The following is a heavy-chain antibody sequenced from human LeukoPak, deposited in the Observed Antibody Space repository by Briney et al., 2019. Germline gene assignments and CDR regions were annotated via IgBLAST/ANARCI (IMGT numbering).Heavy chain of an antibody. CDR2: IFHSGST. V-gene: IGHV4-38-2*02. CDR1: GYSITSGQY. D-gene: IGHD3-10*01. Sequence: SETLSLTCTVSGYSITSGQYWGWIRQPPEKGLEWIGTIFHSGSTYYNPSLKSRVTISVDTSKNQFSLKLSSVTAADTAVYYCARAGEYYFDYWGQGTLVTVSS. CDR3: ARAGEYYFDY. J-gene: IGHJ4*02.